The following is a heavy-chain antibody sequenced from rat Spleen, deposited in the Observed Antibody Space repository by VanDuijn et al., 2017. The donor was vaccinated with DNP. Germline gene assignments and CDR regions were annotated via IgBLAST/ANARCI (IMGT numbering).Heavy chain of an antibody. CDR1: GFTFSNAA. D-gene: IGHD4-3*01. CDR2: IRTKPNNYAT. Sequence: VQVVESGGGLVQPKESLKISCAASGFTFSNAAMYWVRQAPGKGLEWVARIRTKPNNYATYYADSVKGRFTISRDDSKSMVYLQMDNLKTEDTAMYYCTAWNSGLDYWGQGVMVTVSS. J-gene: IGHJ2*01. CDR3: TAWNSGLDY. V-gene: IGHV10-5*01.